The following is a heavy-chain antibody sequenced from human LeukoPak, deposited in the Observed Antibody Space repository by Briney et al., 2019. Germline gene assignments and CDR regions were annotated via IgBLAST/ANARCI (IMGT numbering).Heavy chain of an antibody. D-gene: IGHD3-3*01. Sequence: PGGSLRLSCAAPGFTFSSYEMNWVRQPPGKGLECVSYISSSGSTIYYADSVKGRFTISRDNAKNSLYLQMNSLTAEDTAVYYCARVSIVGVVGLDYWGQGTLVTVSS. CDR2: ISSSGSTI. CDR1: GFTFSSYE. CDR3: ARVSIVGVVGLDY. J-gene: IGHJ4*02. V-gene: IGHV3-48*03.